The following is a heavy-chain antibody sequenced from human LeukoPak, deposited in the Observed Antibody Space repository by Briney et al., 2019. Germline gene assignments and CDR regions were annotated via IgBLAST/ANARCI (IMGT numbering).Heavy chain of an antibody. CDR2: VHHRRGV. D-gene: IGHD3-10*01. V-gene: IGHV4-4*02. J-gene: IGHJ3*02. CDR3: ARKLLYFGEWSGFDI. Sequence: SETLSLTCGVSGGSTSSSNWWTWVRQSAGKGLEWIGEVHHRRGVNYNPSLKSRVTISVDKAKNEFSLEPTSVTAADTAIYYCARKLLYFGEWSGFDIWGQGTKVTVSS. CDR1: GGSTSSSNW.